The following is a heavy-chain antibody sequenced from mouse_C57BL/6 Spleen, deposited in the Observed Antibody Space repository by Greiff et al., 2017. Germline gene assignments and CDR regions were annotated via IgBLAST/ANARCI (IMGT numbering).Heavy chain of an antibody. D-gene: IGHD3-2*02. J-gene: IGHJ3*01. CDR2: IDPEDGDT. CDR1: GFNIKDYY. V-gene: IGHV14-1*01. CDR3: TTAAQATGFAY. Sequence: VQLQQPGAELVRPGASVKLSCTASGFNIKDYYMHWVKQRPEQGLEWIGRIDPEDGDTEYAPKFPGKATMTADTSSNTAYRQLSSLTSEDTAVDYCTTAAQATGFAYWGQGTLVTVSA.